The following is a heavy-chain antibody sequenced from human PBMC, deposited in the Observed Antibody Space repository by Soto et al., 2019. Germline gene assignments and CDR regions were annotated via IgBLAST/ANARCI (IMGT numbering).Heavy chain of an antibody. V-gene: IGHV4-31*03. D-gene: IGHD3-10*01. J-gene: IGHJ5*02. CDR2: IYYSGST. CDR1: GGSISSGGYY. CDR3: ARWFGLGSAWFDP. Sequence: PSETLSLTCTVSGGSISSGGYYWSWIRQHPGKGLEWIGYIYYSGSTYYNPSLKSRVTISVDTSKNQFSLKLSSVTAADTAVYYCARWFGLGSAWFDPWGQGTLVTVSS.